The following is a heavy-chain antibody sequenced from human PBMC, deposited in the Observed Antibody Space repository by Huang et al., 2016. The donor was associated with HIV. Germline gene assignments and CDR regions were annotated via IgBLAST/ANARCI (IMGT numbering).Heavy chain of an antibody. V-gene: IGHV3-30*04. Sequence: QVLLVESGGGVVQPGKSLRLSCTASGFAFSNKAMHWVCQAPGKGLEWGAVVSFDGSQTYLADSVNDLFTISKDNSKSTLFLQMSSLRPDDTAVYYCASAPARALSYFDNWGQGTLVTVSS. CDR1: GFAFSNKA. CDR2: VSFDGSQT. J-gene: IGHJ4*02. D-gene: IGHD3-10*01. CDR3: ASAPARALSYFDN.